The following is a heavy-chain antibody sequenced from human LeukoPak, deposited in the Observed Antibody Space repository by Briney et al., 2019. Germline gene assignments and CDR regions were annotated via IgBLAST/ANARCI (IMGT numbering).Heavy chain of an antibody. J-gene: IGHJ6*04. CDR2: IYSGGST. CDR1: GFTVSSNY. D-gene: IGHD1-7*01. Sequence: GGSLRLSCAASGFTVSSNYMNWVRQAPGKGLEWVSVIYSGGSTYYADSVKGRFTISRDNSRSTLYLQMNSLRAEDTAVYYCAREGEDWNYDRHWVDVWGKGTTVTVSS. CDR3: AREGEDWNYDRHWVDV. V-gene: IGHV3-66*01.